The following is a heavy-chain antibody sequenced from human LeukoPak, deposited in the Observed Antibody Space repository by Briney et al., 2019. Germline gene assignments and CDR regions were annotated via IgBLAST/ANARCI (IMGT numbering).Heavy chain of an antibody. CDR1: GGSISSYY. CDR2: IYYSGST. D-gene: IGHD1-26*01. Sequence: PSETLSLTCTVSGGSISSYYWSWIRQPPGKGLEWIGYIYYSGSTNYNPSLKSRVTISVDTSKNQFSLKLSSVTAADTAVYYCARYFGPIVGASSNSFDPWGQGTLVTVSS. V-gene: IGHV4-59*01. J-gene: IGHJ5*02. CDR3: ARYFGPIVGASSNSFDP.